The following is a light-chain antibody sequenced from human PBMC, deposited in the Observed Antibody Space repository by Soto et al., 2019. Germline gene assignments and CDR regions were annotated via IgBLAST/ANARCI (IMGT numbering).Light chain of an antibody. J-gene: IGLJ2*01. V-gene: IGLV2-23*01. Sequence: QSALTQPASVSGSAGQSITISCTGTSSDVGSYNLVSWYQQHPGKAPKLMIYEGSKRPSGVSNRFSGSKSDNTASLTISGRQAEDEADYYCCSYAGSSTAVFGEGTKLTVL. CDR2: EGS. CDR3: CSYAGSSTAV. CDR1: SSDVGSYNL.